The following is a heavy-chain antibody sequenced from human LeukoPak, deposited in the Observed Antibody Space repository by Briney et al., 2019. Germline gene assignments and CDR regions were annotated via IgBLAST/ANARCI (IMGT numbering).Heavy chain of an antibody. Sequence: GGSLRLSCAASGFTFSDYYMSWIRQAPGKGLEWVSYISSSGNTIYYADSVQGRFTISRDNAKNSLYLQMNSLRAEDTAVYYCARVSAAGPLGIWGQGTLVTVSA. CDR2: ISSSGNTI. CDR1: GFTFSDYY. D-gene: IGHD6-13*01. J-gene: IGHJ4*02. V-gene: IGHV3-11*04. CDR3: ARVSAAGPLGI.